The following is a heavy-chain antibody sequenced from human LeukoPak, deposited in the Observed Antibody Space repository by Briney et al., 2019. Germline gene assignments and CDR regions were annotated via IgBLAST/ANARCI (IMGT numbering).Heavy chain of an antibody. CDR3: ARDQGSGGRRFDY. Sequence: GGSLRLSCAASGFTFSDYYMSWIRQAPGKGLEWVSYISSSSYTNYADSVKGRFTISRDNAKNSLYLQMNSLRAEDTAVYYCARDQGSGGRRFDYWGQGTLVTVSS. CDR2: ISSSSYT. J-gene: IGHJ4*02. V-gene: IGHV3-11*05. D-gene: IGHD2-15*01. CDR1: GFTFSDYY.